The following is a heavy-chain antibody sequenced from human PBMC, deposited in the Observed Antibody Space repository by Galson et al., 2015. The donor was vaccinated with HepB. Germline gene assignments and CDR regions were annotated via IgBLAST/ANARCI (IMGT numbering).Heavy chain of an antibody. CDR3: AKDTYGGNEGFDY. J-gene: IGHJ4*02. D-gene: IGHD4-23*01. V-gene: IGHV3-9*01. Sequence: SLRLSCAASGFTFDDYAMHWVRQAPGKGLEWVSGISWNSGSIGYADSVKGRFTISRDNAKNSLYLQMNSLRAEDTALYYCAKDTYGGNEGFDYWGQGTLVTVSS. CDR2: ISWNSGSI. CDR1: GFTFDDYA.